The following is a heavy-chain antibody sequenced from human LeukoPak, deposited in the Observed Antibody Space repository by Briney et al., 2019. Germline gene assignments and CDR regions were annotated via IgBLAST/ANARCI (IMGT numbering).Heavy chain of an antibody. D-gene: IGHD3-10*01. Sequence: GGSLRLSCAASGFTFSYYNMNWVRQAPGKGLEWVSSISTSSSYIYYTDSVKGRFTISRDNAKNSLFLQMNSLRAEDTAVYYCASSLRVRGVIIRAYYYYYMDVWGKGTTVTVSS. CDR3: ASSLRVRGVIIRAYYYYYMDV. J-gene: IGHJ6*03. V-gene: IGHV3-21*01. CDR1: GFTFSYYN. CDR2: ISTSSSYI.